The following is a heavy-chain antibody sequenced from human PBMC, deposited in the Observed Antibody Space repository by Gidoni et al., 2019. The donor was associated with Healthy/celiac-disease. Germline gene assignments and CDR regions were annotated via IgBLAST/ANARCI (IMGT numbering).Heavy chain of an antibody. D-gene: IGHD2-15*01. CDR3: AQGYCSGGSCYWE. Sequence: EVQLLESGGGLVQPGGSLSLSCEASGFTFSSYAMSWVRQAPGKGLEWVSAISGSGGSTYYADSVKGRFTISRDNAKNTLYLQMNSLRAEDTAVYYCAQGYCSGGSCYWEWGQGTLVTVSS. J-gene: IGHJ4*02. CDR1: GFTFSSYA. V-gene: IGHV3-23*01. CDR2: ISGSGGST.